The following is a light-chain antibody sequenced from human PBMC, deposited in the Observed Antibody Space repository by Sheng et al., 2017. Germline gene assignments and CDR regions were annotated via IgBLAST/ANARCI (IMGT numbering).Light chain of an antibody. CDR3: QQSYSLPPWT. CDR2: AAS. J-gene: IGKJ1*01. Sequence: DIQMTQSPSSLSASVGDRVTITCRASQSINSYLNWYQQKPGKAPKLLIYAASSLQSGVPSRFRGSGSGTDFTLTITSLQPEDFATYYCQQSYSLPPWTFGPRDQGGSQT. V-gene: IGKV1-39*01. CDR1: QSINSY.